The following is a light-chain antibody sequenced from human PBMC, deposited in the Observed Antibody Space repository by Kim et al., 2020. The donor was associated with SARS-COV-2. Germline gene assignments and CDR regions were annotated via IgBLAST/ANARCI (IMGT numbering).Light chain of an antibody. CDR3: QQSYSTLLT. CDR1: QSISTY. CDR2: DAS. J-gene: IGKJ4*01. Sequence: DIQMTQSPSSLSASVGDTVTITCRASQSISTYVYWYQQKPGKAPKLLIYDASSLQSGVPSRFSGSGSGTDFTLTISSLQPEDFATYYCQQSYSTLLTFGGGTKVDIK. V-gene: IGKV1-39*01.